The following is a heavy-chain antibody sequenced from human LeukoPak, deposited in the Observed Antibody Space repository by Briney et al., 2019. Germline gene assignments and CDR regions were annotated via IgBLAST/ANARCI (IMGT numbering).Heavy chain of an antibody. V-gene: IGHV4-59*08. CDR2: IYYTGNT. CDR1: GGSISSYY. J-gene: IGHJ4*02. D-gene: IGHD1-26*01. CDR3: ARHTYSGTLRVFDF. Sequence: SETLSLTCTVSGGSISSYYRVWIRQPPGRGLEWIGYIYYTGNTNYNPSLNNRVTISLDTSKKQFSLKLSSVTAADTAVYYCARHTYSGTLRVFDFWGQGSLVTVSS.